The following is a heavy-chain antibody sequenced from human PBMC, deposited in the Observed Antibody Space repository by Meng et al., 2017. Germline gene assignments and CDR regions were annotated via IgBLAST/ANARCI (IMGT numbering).Heavy chain of an antibody. CDR1: GFTSDDYA. CDR3: AKDIAVADNYYYYGMDV. J-gene: IGHJ6*02. V-gene: IGHV3-9*02. D-gene: IGHD6-19*01. Sequence: GGSLRLSCAASGFTSDDYAMHWVPQAPGKGLEWVSGISWNSGSIGYADSVKGRFTISRDNAKNSLYLQMNSLRAEDTALYYCAKDIAVADNYYYYGMDVWGQGNMVNVSS. CDR2: ISWNSGSI.